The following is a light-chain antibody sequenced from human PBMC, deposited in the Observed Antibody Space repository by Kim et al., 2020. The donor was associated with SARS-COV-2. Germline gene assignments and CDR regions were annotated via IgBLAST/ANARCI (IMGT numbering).Light chain of an antibody. CDR2: AAS. V-gene: IGKV1-39*01. J-gene: IGKJ1*01. Sequence: ASVGDRVTITCRASQSISNDLNWYQQKPGKAPKRRIYAASSLQGGVPSRFSGSASGTDFTLTISSLQPEEFATYYCQQSFSTSWTFGQGTKVDIK. CDR3: QQSFSTSWT. CDR1: QSISND.